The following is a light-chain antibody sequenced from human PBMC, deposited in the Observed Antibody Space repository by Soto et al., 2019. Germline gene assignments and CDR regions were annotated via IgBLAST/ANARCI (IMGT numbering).Light chain of an antibody. J-gene: IGKJ3*01. CDR1: QSVSIH. V-gene: IGKV3-11*01. CDR2: DTS. CDR3: QQRGNWPPGFT. Sequence: EIVLTQSPATLSLSPEERATLSCRASQSVSIHLAWYQQKGGQAPRLLIYDTSNRATGIPARFSGSGSGTDFTLTISSLETEDSAVYYCQQRGNWPPGFTFGPGTKVDIK.